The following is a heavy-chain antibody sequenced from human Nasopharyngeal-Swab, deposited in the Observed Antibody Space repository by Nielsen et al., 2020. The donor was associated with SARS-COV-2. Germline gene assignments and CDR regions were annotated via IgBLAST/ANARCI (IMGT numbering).Heavy chain of an antibody. J-gene: IGHJ4*02. CDR1: GDSVSSNSVA. V-gene: IGHV6-1*01. CDR2: TYFRSKWLN. Sequence: SQTLSLTCAISGDSVSSNSVAWTWIRQSPSRGLEWLGRTYFRSKWLNDYAVSVKGRITISQDTSRNQFSLQLNSVTPEDTAIYYCARGSGTYSDYFDYWGQGTLVSVSS. CDR3: ARGSGTYSDYFDY. D-gene: IGHD1-26*01.